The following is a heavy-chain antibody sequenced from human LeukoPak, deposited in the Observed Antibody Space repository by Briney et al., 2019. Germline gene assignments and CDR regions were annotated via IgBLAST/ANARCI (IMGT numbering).Heavy chain of an antibody. V-gene: IGHV1-69*04. Sequence: SVKVSCKASGGTFSSYAISWVRQAPGQGLEWMGRIIPILGITNYAQKFQGRVTITADKSTSTAYMELSSLISDDTAVFYCARGTDGYSYGAPLDYWGQGTLVTVSS. CDR2: IIPILGIT. D-gene: IGHD5-18*01. CDR3: ARGTDGYSYGAPLDY. J-gene: IGHJ4*02. CDR1: GGTFSSYA.